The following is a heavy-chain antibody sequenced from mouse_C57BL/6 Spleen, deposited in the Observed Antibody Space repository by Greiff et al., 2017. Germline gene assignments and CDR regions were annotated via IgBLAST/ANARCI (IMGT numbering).Heavy chain of an antibody. J-gene: IGHJ3*01. Sequence: EVQLQQSGPELVKPGASVKISCKASGYTFTDYYMNWVKQSHGKSLEWIGDINPNNGGTSYNQKFKGKATLTVDKSSSTAYMELRSLTSEDSAVYYCARGGYYDYDRFAYWGQGTLVTVSA. CDR2: INPNNGGT. CDR3: ARGGYYDYDRFAY. D-gene: IGHD2-4*01. CDR1: GYTFTDYY. V-gene: IGHV1-26*01.